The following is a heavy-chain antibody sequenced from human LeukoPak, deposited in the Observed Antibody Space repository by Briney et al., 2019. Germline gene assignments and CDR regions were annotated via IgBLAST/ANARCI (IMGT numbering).Heavy chain of an antibody. Sequence: ASVKVSCKASGYSFTSYTMHWVRQAPGQRLEWMGWINTGNGNTKYSQEFQGRVTITRDTSASTAYMELSSLRSEDMAVYYCAKDISRDEGAFDIWGQGTMVTVSS. V-gene: IGHV1-3*03. CDR2: INTGNGNT. J-gene: IGHJ3*02. CDR1: GYSFTSYT. CDR3: AKDISRDEGAFDI.